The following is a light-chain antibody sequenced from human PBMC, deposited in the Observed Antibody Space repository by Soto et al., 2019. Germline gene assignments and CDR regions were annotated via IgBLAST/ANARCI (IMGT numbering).Light chain of an antibody. CDR2: EVT. CDR1: SSDVGGYNR. CDR3: CSYAGTSPPGV. V-gene: IGLV2-11*01. Sequence: QSALTQPRSVSGSPGQSVTISCTGTSSDVGGYNRVSWYQQPPGTAPKLIIYEVTNRPSGVPDRFSGSKSGNTASLTISGLQAEDEADYYCCSYAGTSPPGVFGGGTKLTVL. J-gene: IGLJ2*01.